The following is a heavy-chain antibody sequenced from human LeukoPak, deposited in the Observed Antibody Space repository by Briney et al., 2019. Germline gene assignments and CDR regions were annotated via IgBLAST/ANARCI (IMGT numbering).Heavy chain of an antibody. V-gene: IGHV3-21*01. J-gene: IGHJ4*02. CDR3: AREDVGTIDY. CDR1: GFTFSTYS. CDR2: MSSSSTDI. Sequence: GRSLRLSCAASGFTFSTYSMSWVRQAPGKGLEWVSSMSSSSTDIYYADSVKGRFTISRDNAENSLYLQMNSLRAEDTAVYYCAREDVGTIDYWGQGTLVTVSS. D-gene: IGHD1-26*01.